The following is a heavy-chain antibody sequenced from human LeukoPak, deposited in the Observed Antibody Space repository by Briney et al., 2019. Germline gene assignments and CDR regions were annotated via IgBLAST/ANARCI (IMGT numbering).Heavy chain of an antibody. CDR2: ISGSNNA. CDR3: AKGVRYLDWWILDY. J-gene: IGHJ4*02. D-gene: IGHD3-9*01. CDR1: GFTFSYYA. V-gene: IGHV3-23*01. Sequence: GGSLRLSWAASGFTFSYYAMGWVRQAPGKGLEWVSGISGSNNAYYTDSVKGRFTISRDNSKNTLYLQMNTLRAEDTAVYYCAKGVRYLDWWILDYWGQGTLVPVSS.